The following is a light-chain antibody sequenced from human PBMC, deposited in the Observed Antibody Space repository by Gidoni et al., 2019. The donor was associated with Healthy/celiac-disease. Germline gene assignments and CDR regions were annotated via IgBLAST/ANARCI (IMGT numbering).Light chain of an antibody. V-gene: IGKV3-15*01. J-gene: IGKJ5*01. CDR2: GSS. CDR1: QSVSSN. CDR3: QQYNNWLIT. Sequence: EIVMPQSPATLSVSPGERATLSGRASQSVSSNLAWYQQKPGPAPRLLIYGSSTRATGIPARFSGSWSGTEFTLTISSLQSEDFAVYYCQQYNNWLITFXQXTRLEIK.